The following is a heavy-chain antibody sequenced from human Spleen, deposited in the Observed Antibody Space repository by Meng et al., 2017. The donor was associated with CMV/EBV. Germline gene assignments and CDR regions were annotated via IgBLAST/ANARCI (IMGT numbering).Heavy chain of an antibody. Sequence: GGSLRLSCASSGFSFSSYAMNWVRQGPGRGLEWAAFIRYDGSNECYADSVKGRFTISRDNSKNTLYLQMNSLRVEDTAVYYCAKDLIGAVSGNFYYYYGMDLWGQGTTVTVSS. V-gene: IGHV3-30*02. CDR3: AKDLIGAVSGNFYYYYGMDL. J-gene: IGHJ6*02. CDR2: IRYDGSNE. CDR1: GFSFSSYA. D-gene: IGHD6-19*01.